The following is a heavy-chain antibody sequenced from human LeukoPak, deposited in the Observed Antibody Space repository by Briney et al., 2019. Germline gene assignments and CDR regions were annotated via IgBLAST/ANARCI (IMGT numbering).Heavy chain of an antibody. CDR3: ARVRILTGYGSKGWFDP. CDR2: IYYSGST. Sequence: SETLSLTCTVSGGSISSSSYYWGWIRQPPGKGLEWIGSIYYSGSTYYNPSLKSRVTISVDTSKNQFSLKLSSVTAADTAVYYCARVRILTGYGSKGWFDPWGQGTLVTVSS. D-gene: IGHD3-9*01. J-gene: IGHJ5*02. V-gene: IGHV4-39*07. CDR1: GGSISSSSYY.